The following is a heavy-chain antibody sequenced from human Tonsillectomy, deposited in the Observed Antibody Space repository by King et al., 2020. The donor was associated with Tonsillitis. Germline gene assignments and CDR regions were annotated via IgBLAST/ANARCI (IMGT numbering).Heavy chain of an antibody. CDR3: ASDRHYYDSSGYFHLDY. D-gene: IGHD3-22*01. V-gene: IGHV3-30*04. Sequence: VQLVESGGGVVQPGRSLRLSCAASGFTFSSYAMHWVRQAPGKGLEWVAVISYDGSNKYYADSVKGRFTISRDNSKNTLYLQMNSLRAEDTAVYYFASDRHYYDSSGYFHLDYWGQGTLVTVSS. CDR1: GFTFSSYA. J-gene: IGHJ4*02. CDR2: ISYDGSNK.